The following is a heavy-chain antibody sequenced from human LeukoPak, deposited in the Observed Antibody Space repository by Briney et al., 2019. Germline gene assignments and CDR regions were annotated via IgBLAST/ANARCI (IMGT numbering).Heavy chain of an antibody. CDR2: IYYSGST. CDR1: GGSISSYY. Sequence: TSETLSLTCTVSGGSISSYYWSWIRQPPGKGLEWIGYIYYSGSTNYNPSLKSRVTISVDTSKNQFSLKLSSVTAADTAVYYCARVSGYDWESFYDYWGQGTLVTVSS. V-gene: IGHV4-59*01. J-gene: IGHJ4*02. CDR3: ARVSGYDWESFYDY. D-gene: IGHD5-12*01.